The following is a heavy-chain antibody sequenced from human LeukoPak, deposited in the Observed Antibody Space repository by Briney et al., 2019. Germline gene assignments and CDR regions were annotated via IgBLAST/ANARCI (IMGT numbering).Heavy chain of an antibody. V-gene: IGHV4-30-4*08. CDR2: IYYSGST. J-gene: IGHJ6*02. CDR3: AREPRNYDFWSGYYTVDV. CDR1: GGSITSSSYY. D-gene: IGHD3-3*01. Sequence: PSETLSLTCTVSGGSITSSSYYWSWIRQPPGKGLEWIGYIYYSGSTYYNPSLKSRVTISVDTSKNQFSLKLSSVTAADTAVYYCAREPRNYDFWSGYYTVDVWGQGTTVTVSS.